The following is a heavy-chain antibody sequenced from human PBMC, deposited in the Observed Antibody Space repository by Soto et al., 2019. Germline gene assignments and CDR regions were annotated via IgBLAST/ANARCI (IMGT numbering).Heavy chain of an antibody. CDR3: ATNGVPGQNWFDP. J-gene: IGHJ5*02. D-gene: IGHD3-3*01. CDR2: AHYSGST. CDR1: GGSISSGSYF. V-gene: IGHV4-39*01. Sequence: LSLTCTVSGGSISSGSYFWAWIRQPPGKGLEWIGSAHYSGSTHYNASLKSRVTISVDTSKNQVSLKLRSVTAADTAVYYCATNGVPGQNWFDPWGLGTPVTVSS.